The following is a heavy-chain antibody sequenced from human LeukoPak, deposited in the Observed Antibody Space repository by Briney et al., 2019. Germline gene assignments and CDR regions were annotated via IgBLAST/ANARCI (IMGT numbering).Heavy chain of an antibody. CDR3: AEDSDFWSGYYFDY. CDR2: ISGSGGST. Sequence: GGSLRLSCAASGFTFSSYAMSWVRQAPGKGLEWVSAISGSGGSTYYADSVKGRFTISRDNSKNTLYLQMNSLRAEDTAVYYCAEDSDFWSGYYFDYWGQGTLVTVSS. V-gene: IGHV3-23*01. J-gene: IGHJ4*02. D-gene: IGHD3-3*01. CDR1: GFTFSSYA.